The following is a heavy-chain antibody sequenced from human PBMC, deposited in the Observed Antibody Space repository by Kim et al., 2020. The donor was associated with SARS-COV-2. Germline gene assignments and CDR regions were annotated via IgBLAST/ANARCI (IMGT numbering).Heavy chain of an antibody. CDR2: IGSGGGTT. J-gene: IGHJ4*02. CDR1: GFTFNTYA. V-gene: IGHV3-23*01. D-gene: IGHD2-2*01. Sequence: GGSLRLSCAASGFTFNTYAMSWVRQAPGRGLEWVSAIGSGGGTTNYADSVKGRFSISRDNSKNTLYLQMNNLRAEDTAVYYCAKRVYCSSSGCNGGFDFCGQGTLVTVSS. CDR3: AKRVYCSSSGCNGGFDF.